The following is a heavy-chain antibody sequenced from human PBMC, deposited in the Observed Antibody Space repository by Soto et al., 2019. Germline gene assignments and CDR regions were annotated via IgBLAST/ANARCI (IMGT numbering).Heavy chain of an antibody. V-gene: IGHV1-2*02. CDR3: VRDGYKGLRFLEWLSWFDP. CDR2: VNPNSGGT. Sequence: GASVKVSCTASGYTFTDYYIHWVRQAPGQGLEWMGYVNPNSGGTNYAQKFQGRVTMTRDTSISTAYMELSRLTSDDTAVYFCVRDGYKGLRFLEWLSWFDPWGQGTLVTVSS. CDR1: GYTFTDYY. D-gene: IGHD3-3*01. J-gene: IGHJ5*02.